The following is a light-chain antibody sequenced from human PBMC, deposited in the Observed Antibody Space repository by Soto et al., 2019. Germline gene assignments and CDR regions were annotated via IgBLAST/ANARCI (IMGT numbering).Light chain of an antibody. Sequence: QSALTQPPSVSGSPGQSVSISCTGTSSDAGSYNRVSWYQQPPGTAPKLMIYDVSNRPSGVPDRFSGSKSGNTASLTISGLQADDEADYYCSSYTSSSTLVFGGGTKLTVL. CDR2: DVS. CDR3: SSYTSSSTLV. CDR1: SSDAGSYNR. V-gene: IGLV2-18*02. J-gene: IGLJ2*01.